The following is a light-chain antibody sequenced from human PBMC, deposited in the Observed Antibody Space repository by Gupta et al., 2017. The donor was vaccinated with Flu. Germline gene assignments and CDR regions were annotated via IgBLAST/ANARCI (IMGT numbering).Light chain of an antibody. J-gene: IGKJ3*01. V-gene: IGKV4-1*01. CDR3: QQYYTTPGFT. CDR1: QSLLYSANNKNY. CDR2: WAS. Sequence: DIVMTQSPDSLSVSLGERATINCKSSQSLLYSANNKNYLAWFQQKPGQPPRLLLYWASIREFGVPDRFSGSGSGTDFTLTISSLQAEDVAVYFCQQYYTTPGFTFGPGTKVDIK.